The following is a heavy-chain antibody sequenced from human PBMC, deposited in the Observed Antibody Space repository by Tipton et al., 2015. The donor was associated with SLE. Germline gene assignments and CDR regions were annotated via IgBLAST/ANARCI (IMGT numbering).Heavy chain of an antibody. CDR3: ARGLWSGENYFDY. D-gene: IGHD3-3*01. CDR2: IYTSGST. Sequence: TLSLTCSVSGGSISSYYWSWIRQPPGKGLEWIGYIYTSGSTNYNPSLKSRVTISVDTSKNQFSLRLSSVTAADTAVYYCARGLWSGENYFDYWGQGTLVTVSS. CDR1: GGSISSYY. V-gene: IGHV4-4*08. J-gene: IGHJ4*02.